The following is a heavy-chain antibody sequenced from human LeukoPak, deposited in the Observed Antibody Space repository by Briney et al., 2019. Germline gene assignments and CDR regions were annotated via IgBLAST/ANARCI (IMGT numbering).Heavy chain of an antibody. CDR2: IYYSGST. V-gene: IGHV4-30-4*01. CDR3: ARVYGDYYFDY. D-gene: IGHD4-17*01. J-gene: IGHJ4*02. CDR1: GGSISSGDYY. Sequence: SETLSLTCTVSGGSISSGDYYWSWIRQPPGKGLEWIGYIYYSGSTYYNPSLKSRVTISVDTSKNQFSLKLSSVTAAGTAVYYCARVYGDYYFDYWGQGTLVTVSS.